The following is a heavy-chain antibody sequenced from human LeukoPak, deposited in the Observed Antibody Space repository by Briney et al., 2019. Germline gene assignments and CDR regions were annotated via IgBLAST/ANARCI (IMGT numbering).Heavy chain of an antibody. Sequence: ASVKVSCKVSGNTLTESSIHWVRQAPGKDLEWVGGFDPEVGGTIYVQKFQGRVTMTEDTSTDTAYMDLSSLRSEDTAVYYCATAYDTSGYRPFDMWGQGTMVTVST. CDR3: ATAYDTSGYRPFDM. CDR2: FDPEVGGT. D-gene: IGHD3-22*01. CDR1: GNTLTESS. J-gene: IGHJ3*02. V-gene: IGHV1-24*01.